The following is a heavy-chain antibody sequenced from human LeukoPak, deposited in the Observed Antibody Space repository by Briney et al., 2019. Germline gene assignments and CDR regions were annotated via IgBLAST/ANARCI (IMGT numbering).Heavy chain of an antibody. J-gene: IGHJ4*02. D-gene: IGHD3-3*01. Sequence: SETLSLTCTVSGGSISSSSYYWGWIRQPPGKGLEWIGSIFYSGSTYYNPSLKSRVTISVDTSKNQFSLKLSSVTAADTAVYYCASLGFWSGYYFDYWGQGTLVTVSS. V-gene: IGHV4-39*07. CDR1: GGSISSSSYY. CDR2: IFYSGST. CDR3: ASLGFWSGYYFDY.